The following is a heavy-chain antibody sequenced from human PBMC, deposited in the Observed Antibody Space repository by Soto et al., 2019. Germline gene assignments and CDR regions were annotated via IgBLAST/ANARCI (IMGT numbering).Heavy chain of an antibody. CDR2: ISSSSSTI. V-gene: IGHV3-48*01. CDR1: GFTFSSYS. J-gene: IGHJ6*02. Sequence: HPGGSLRLSCAAAGFTFSSYSMNWVRQAPGKGLEWVSYISSSSSTIYYADSVKGRFTISRDNAKNSLYLQMNSLRGEDTAVYYCARGYYYYYYGMGVWGRGATVTVSS. CDR3: ARGYYYYYYGMGV.